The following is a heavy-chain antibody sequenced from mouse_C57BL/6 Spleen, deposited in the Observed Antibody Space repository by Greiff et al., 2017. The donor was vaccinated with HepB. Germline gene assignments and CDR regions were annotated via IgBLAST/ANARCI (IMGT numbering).Heavy chain of an antibody. CDR3: ARGGGSSPWCAY. CDR1: GFTFTAYY. J-gene: IGHJ3*01. D-gene: IGHD1-1*01. Sequence: DVQLVESGGGLVQPGGSLSLSCAASGFTFTAYYMSWVRQPPGKALEWLGFIRNKDNGYTTEYSASVKGRFTISRENYKRILYLQMNALRAEDSATYYCARGGGSSPWCAYWGQGTLVTVSA. V-gene: IGHV7-3*01. CDR2: IRNKDNGYTT.